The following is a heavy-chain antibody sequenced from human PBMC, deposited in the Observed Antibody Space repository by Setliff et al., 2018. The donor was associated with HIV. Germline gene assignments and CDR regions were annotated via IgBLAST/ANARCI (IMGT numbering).Heavy chain of an antibody. D-gene: IGHD1-26*01. Sequence: ASVKVSCKASGYTFTSYAVNWVRQAPGQGLEWVGWIHTNTGDPTYAQGFTGRFVFSFDPSVSTAYLQISGLKAEDTAVYYCATRGEQLYFYGMDVWGQGTTVTVSS. V-gene: IGHV7-4-1*02. CDR1: GYTFTSYA. CDR3: ATRGEQLYFYGMDV. CDR2: IHTNTGDP. J-gene: IGHJ6*02.